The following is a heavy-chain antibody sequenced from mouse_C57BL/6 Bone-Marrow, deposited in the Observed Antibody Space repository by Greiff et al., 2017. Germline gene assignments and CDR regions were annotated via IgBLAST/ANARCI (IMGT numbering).Heavy chain of an antibody. V-gene: IGHV5-12*01. CDR1: GFTFSDYY. Sequence: DVMLVESGGGLVQPGGSLKLSCAASGFTFSDYYMYWVRQTPEKRLEWVAYISNGGGSTYYPDTVKGRFTISRDNAKNTLYLQMSRLKSEDTAMYYCARPLTGNYYAMDYWGQGTSVTVSS. CDR3: ARPLTGNYYAMDY. J-gene: IGHJ4*01. CDR2: ISNGGGST. D-gene: IGHD4-1*01.